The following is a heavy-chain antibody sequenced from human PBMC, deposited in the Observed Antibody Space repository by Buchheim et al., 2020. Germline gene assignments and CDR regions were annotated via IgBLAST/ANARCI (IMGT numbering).Heavy chain of an antibody. V-gene: IGHV6-1*01. Sequence: QVKLQQSGPGLLKPSQTLSLTCAISGDSVSSNSTSWNWIRQSPSRGLEWLERTYYASEWHSDYAALVKSGITVNADKSKKQFSLQLNSVTPEDTAVYYCARQRDQFDPWGQGT. CDR3: ARQRDQFDP. J-gene: IGHJ5*02. CDR1: GDSVSSNSTS. CDR2: TYYASEWHS.